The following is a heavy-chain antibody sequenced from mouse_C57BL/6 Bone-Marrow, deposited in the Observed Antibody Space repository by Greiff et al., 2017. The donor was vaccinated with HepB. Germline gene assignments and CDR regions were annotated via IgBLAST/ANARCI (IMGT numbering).Heavy chain of an antibody. J-gene: IGHJ3*01. Sequence: QVQLQQPGAELVKPGASVKMSCKASGYTFTSYWITWVKQRPGQGLEWIGDIYPGSGSTNYNEKFKSKATLTVDTSSSTAYMQLSSLTSEDSAVYYCARDYYGNAWFAYWGQGTLATVSA. V-gene: IGHV1-55*01. CDR3: ARDYYGNAWFAY. CDR1: GYTFTSYW. CDR2: IYPGSGST. D-gene: IGHD2-1*01.